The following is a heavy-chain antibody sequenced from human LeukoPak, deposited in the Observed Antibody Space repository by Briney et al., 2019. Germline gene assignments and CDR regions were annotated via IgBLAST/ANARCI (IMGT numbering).Heavy chain of an antibody. CDR3: ARCHHSGSYYNPTDY. CDR1: GYSFTSYW. D-gene: IGHD3-10*01. V-gene: IGHV5-51*01. Sequence: LGESLKISCKGSGYSFTSYWIGWVRQMPGKGLEWMGIIYPGDSDTRYSPSFQGQVTISADKSISTAYLQWSSLKASDTAMYYCARCHHSGSYYNPTDYWGQGTLVTVSS. J-gene: IGHJ4*02. CDR2: IYPGDSDT.